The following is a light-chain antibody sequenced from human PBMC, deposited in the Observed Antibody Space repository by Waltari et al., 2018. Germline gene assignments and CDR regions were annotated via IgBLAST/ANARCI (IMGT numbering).Light chain of an antibody. J-gene: IGKJ1*01. CDR3: QQYDSSSWM. CDR1: QSVSSSL. CDR2: NAY. V-gene: IGKV3-20*01. Sequence: EVVLTQSPGTLSLSPGERATLSCRVSQSVSSSLLAWYQQKPCQAPRLLSYNAYSRATGIPDRFSGGGSGTDFTLTISRLGPDDFAVYYCQQYDSSSWMFGQGTKVEI.